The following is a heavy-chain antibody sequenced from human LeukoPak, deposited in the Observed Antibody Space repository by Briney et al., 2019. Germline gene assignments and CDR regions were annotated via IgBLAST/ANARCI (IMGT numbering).Heavy chain of an antibody. Sequence: GGSLRLSCAASGFTFSSYAMHWVRQAPGKGLEWVAVISYDGSNKYYADSVKGRFTISRDNSKNTLYLQMNSLRAEDTAVYYCERVRRSLSEWLGAFDIWGQGTMVTVSS. CDR1: GFTFSSYA. D-gene: IGHD3-3*01. V-gene: IGHV3-30*04. CDR2: ISYDGSNK. J-gene: IGHJ3*02. CDR3: ERVRRSLSEWLGAFDI.